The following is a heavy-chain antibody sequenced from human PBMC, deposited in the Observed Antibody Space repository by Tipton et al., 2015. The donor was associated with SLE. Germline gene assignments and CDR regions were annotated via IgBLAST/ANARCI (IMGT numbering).Heavy chain of an antibody. Sequence: TLSLTCTVSGGSISSSSYYWGWIRQPPGKGLEWIGSIYYSGSTYYNPSLKSRVTISVDTSKNQFSLKLSSVTAADTAVYYCARHLRTVDSPSSWFDPWGQGTLISVSS. D-gene: IGHD3/OR15-3a*01. CDR3: ARHLRTVDSPSSWFDP. CDR1: GGSISSSSYY. J-gene: IGHJ5*02. V-gene: IGHV4-39*07. CDR2: IYYSGST.